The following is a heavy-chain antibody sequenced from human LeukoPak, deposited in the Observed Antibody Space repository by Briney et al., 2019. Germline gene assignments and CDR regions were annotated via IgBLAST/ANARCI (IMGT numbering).Heavy chain of an antibody. J-gene: IGHJ5*02. V-gene: IGHV4-39*01. CDR1: GGSISSSSYY. Sequence: PSETLSLTCTVSGGSISSSSYYWGWIRQPPGKGLEWIGSIYYSGSTYYNPSLKSRVTISVDTSKNQFSLKLSSVTAADTAVYYCARHVAAAGTLNWFDPWGQGTLVTVSS. CDR3: ARHVAAAGTLNWFDP. CDR2: IYYSGST. D-gene: IGHD6-13*01.